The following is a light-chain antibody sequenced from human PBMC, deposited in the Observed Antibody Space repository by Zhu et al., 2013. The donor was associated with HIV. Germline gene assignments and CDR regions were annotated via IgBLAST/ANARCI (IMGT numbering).Light chain of an antibody. J-gene: IGKJ5*01. CDR3: MQALRTPIT. CDR1: QSLLHSNGYNY. Sequence: DIVMTQSPLSLAVTPGEPASISCRSSQSLLHSNGYNYLDWYLQKPGQSPQLLIYLGSNRASGVPDRFSGSGSGTDFTLKISRVEAEDVGVYFCMQALRTPITFGQGTRLEIK. V-gene: IGKV2-28*01. CDR2: LGS.